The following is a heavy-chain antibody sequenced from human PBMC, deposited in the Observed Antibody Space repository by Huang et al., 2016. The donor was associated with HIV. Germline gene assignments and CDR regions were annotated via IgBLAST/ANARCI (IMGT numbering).Heavy chain of an antibody. D-gene: IGHD6-19*01. CDR2: VSNDDKNK. J-gene: IGHJ4*02. CDR3: VKDGCSSGWCLDH. CDR1: GFSFNDYG. Sequence: QVQLVESGGGVVQPGTSLKVSCVASGFSFNDYGMHWVRQAPGKGLEWVAVVSNDDKNKFYADSVKGRFAIYRDKSKKTLYLEIFSLKSEDTAVYYCVKDGCSSGWCLDHWGQGTLVTVSS. V-gene: IGHV3-30*18.